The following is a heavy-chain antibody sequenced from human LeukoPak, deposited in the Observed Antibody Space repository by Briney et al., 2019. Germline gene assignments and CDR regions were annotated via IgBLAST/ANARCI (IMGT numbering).Heavy chain of an antibody. CDR2: IKEDGSGK. J-gene: IGHJ4*02. CDR3: VRDSPGYGAYDFD. Sequence: GGSLRLSCAASGFTFSSYGMSWVRQAPGKGLEWVANIKEDGSGKYYVDSLKGRVTLSRDNAKNSLYLQMNNLSAEDTAVYYCVRDSPGYGAYDFDWGQGTLVTVSS. V-gene: IGHV3-7*01. D-gene: IGHD5-12*01. CDR1: GFTFSSYG.